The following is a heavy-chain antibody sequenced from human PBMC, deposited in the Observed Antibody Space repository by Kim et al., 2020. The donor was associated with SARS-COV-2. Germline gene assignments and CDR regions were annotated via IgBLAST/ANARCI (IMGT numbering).Heavy chain of an antibody. J-gene: IGHJ4*02. CDR3: ARDLEFDCSGGSCYQPFDY. Sequence: ASVKVSCKASGYTFTSYAMNWVRQAPGQGLEWMGWINTNTGNPTYAQGFTGRFVFSLDTSVSTAYLQISSLKAEDTAVYYCARDLEFDCSGGSCYQPFDYWGQGTLVTVSS. D-gene: IGHD2-15*01. CDR1: GYTFTSYA. V-gene: IGHV7-4-1*02. CDR2: INTNTGNP.